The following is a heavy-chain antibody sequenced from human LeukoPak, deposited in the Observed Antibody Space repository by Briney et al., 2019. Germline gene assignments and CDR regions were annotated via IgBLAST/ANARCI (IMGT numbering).Heavy chain of an antibody. D-gene: IGHD3-22*01. Sequence: GEALKISCKGSGYSFSSYWIGWVRQMPGKGLEWVGIIYPGDSDPIYSPSFQGQVTISADKSISTAYLQWSSLKASDTAMYYCARGSYYDSSGYALDYWGQGTLVTVSS. V-gene: IGHV5-51*01. J-gene: IGHJ4*02. CDR1: GYSFSSYW. CDR3: ARGSYYDSSGYALDY. CDR2: IYPGDSDP.